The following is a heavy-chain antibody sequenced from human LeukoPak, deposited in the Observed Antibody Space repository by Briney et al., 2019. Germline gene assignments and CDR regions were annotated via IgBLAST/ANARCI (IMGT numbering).Heavy chain of an antibody. J-gene: IGHJ4*02. CDR3: AKDSSSWYYFDY. V-gene: IGHV3-30*18. CDR2: ISYDGSNK. D-gene: IGHD6-13*01. Sequence: GGSLRLSLAAPGFPFSSYGMHWVRQAPGKGLGWVAVISYDGSNKYYADSVKGRFTISRDNSKNTLYLQMNSLRAEDTAVYYCAKDSSSWYYFDYWGQGTLVTVSS. CDR1: GFPFSSYG.